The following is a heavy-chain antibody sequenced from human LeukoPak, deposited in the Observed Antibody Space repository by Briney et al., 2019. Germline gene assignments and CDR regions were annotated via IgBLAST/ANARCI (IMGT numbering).Heavy chain of an antibody. Sequence: SETLSLTCTVSGGSISSSSYYWGRIRQPPGKGLEWIGSIYYSGSTYYNPSLKSRVTISVDTSKNQFSLKLSSVTAADTAVYYCARGGGTFDILTGYPEGGFDIWGQGTMVTVSS. CDR3: ARGGGTFDILTGYPEGGFDI. D-gene: IGHD3-9*01. CDR2: IYYSGST. V-gene: IGHV4-39*01. J-gene: IGHJ3*02. CDR1: GGSISSSSYY.